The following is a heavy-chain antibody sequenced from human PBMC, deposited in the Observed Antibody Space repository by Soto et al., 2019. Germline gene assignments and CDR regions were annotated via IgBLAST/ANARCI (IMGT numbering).Heavy chain of an antibody. CDR3: ARHAKYSSSFGY. V-gene: IGHV4-39*01. J-gene: IGHJ4*02. D-gene: IGHD6-6*01. CDR2: IYYSGST. Sequence: PSETLSLTCTVSGGSISSSSYYWGWIRQPPGKGLEWIGSIYYSGSTYYNPSLKSRVTISVDTSKNQFSLKLSSVTAADTAVYYCARHAKYSSSFGYWGQGTLVTVSS. CDR1: GGSISSSSYY.